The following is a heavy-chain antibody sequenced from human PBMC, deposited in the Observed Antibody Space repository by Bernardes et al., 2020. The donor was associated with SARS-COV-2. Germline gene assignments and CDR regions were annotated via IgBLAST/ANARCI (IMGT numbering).Heavy chain of an antibody. V-gene: IGHV4-39*01. D-gene: IGHD2-21*02. CDR3: AVSSCGIDCYIGGLRSWDYGMDV. CDR2: IYSSASS. J-gene: IGHJ6*04. Sequence: SEPLSLTCTVSGGSISSSNYYRGWIRQSPGKGLEWIGSIYSSASSYYNPSLQSRVSEPVDTSKNQFSLRLSFVTVADTAVYYCAVSSCGIDCYIGGLRSWDYGMDVWGEGTTVTVAS. CDR1: GGSISSSNYY.